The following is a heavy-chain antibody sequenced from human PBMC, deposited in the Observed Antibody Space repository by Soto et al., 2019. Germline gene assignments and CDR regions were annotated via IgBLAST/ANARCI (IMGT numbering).Heavy chain of an antibody. CDR3: ARTGITGTEYFQH. D-gene: IGHD1-20*01. V-gene: IGHV4-39*01. J-gene: IGHJ1*01. CDR1: GGSISSSSYY. Sequence: SETLSLTCTVSGGSISSSSYYWGWIRQPPGKGLEWIGSIYYSGSTYYNPSLKSRFTISGDTSKNQFSLKLSSVTAADTAVYYCARTGITGTEYFQHWGQGTLVTVSS. CDR2: IYYSGST.